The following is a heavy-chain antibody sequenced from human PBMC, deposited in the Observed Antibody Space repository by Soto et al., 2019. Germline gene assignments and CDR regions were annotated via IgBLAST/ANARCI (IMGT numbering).Heavy chain of an antibody. V-gene: IGHV4-31*03. J-gene: IGHJ4*02. D-gene: IGHD3-9*01. CDR1: GGSISSGGYY. CDR2: IYYSGST. CDR3: ARIPLRVDWGYFDY. Sequence: QVQLQESGPGLVKPSQTLSLTCTVSGGSISSGGYYWSWIRQHPGKGLEWFGYIYYSGSTYYNPSLKSRVTISVDTSKIQFSLKLSSVTSADTAVYYCARIPLRVDWGYFDYWGQGTLVTVSS.